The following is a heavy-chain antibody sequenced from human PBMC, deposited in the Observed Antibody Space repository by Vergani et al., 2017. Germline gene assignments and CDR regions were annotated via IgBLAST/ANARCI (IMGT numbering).Heavy chain of an antibody. CDR1: GFTFSSYS. Sequence: EVQLVESGGGLVKPGGSLRLSCAASGFTFSSYSMNWVRQAPGKGLEWVSSISSSSSYIYYADSVKGRFTISRDNAKTSLYLQMNSLRAEDTAVDYCAREPMVRIFDYWGQGTLVTVSS. V-gene: IGHV3-21*01. CDR3: AREPMVRIFDY. D-gene: IGHD3-10*01. J-gene: IGHJ4*02. CDR2: ISSSSSYI.